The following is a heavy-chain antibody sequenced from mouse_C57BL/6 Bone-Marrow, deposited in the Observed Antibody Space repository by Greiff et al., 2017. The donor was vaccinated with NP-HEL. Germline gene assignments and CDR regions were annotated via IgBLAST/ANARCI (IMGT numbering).Heavy chain of an antibody. V-gene: IGHV1-31*01. J-gene: IGHJ2*01. CDR1: GYSFTGYY. CDR2: IYPYNGVS. Sequence: VQLQQSGPELVKPGASVKISCKASGYSFTGYYMHWVKQSHGNILDWIGYIYPYNGVSSYNQKFKGKATLTVDKSSSTAYMELRSLASEDSAVYYCARSVYYYGSSPVGWGQGTTLTVSS. CDR3: ARSVYYYGSSPVG. D-gene: IGHD1-1*01.